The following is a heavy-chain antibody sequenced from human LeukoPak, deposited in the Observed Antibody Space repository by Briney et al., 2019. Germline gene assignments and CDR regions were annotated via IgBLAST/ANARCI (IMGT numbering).Heavy chain of an antibody. Sequence: ASVKVSCKASGYTVTSYGISWVRQAPGQGLEWMGWINPNCGGTNYAQKFQGWVTMTRDTSISTAYMELSRLRSDDTAVYYCARGRPAAGSYYYYYGMDVWGQGTTVTVSS. V-gene: IGHV1-2*04. CDR2: INPNCGGT. CDR3: ARGRPAAGSYYYYYGMDV. CDR1: GYTVTSYG. D-gene: IGHD6-13*01. J-gene: IGHJ6*02.